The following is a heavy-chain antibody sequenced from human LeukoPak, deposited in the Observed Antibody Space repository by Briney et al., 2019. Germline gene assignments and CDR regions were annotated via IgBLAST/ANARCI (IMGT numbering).Heavy chain of an antibody. Sequence: GGSLRLSCAASGFIFSDYHMSWIRQAPGKGLEWASYISPGGNTIYYADSMKGRVTISRDNAKDSVFLQMNSLRAEDTAVYYCARDGSRYCSSRSCYSGYYYYSMDVWGQGTTVTVSS. V-gene: IGHV3-11*01. CDR2: ISPGGNTI. D-gene: IGHD2-2*01. J-gene: IGHJ6*02. CDR3: ARDGSRYCSSRSCYSGYYYYSMDV. CDR1: GFIFSDYH.